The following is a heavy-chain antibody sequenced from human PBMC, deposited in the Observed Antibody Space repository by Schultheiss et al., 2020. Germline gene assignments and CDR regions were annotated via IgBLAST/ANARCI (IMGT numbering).Heavy chain of an antibody. CDR1: GGSFSGYY. CDR3: ARGRRRYCSSTSCYHWFDP. Sequence: SETLSLTCAVYGGSFSGYYWSWIRQPPGKGLEWIGEINHSGSTNYNPSLKSRVTISVDTSKNQFSLKLSSVTAADTAVYYCARGRRRYCSSTSCYHWFDPWGQGTLVTVSS. CDR2: INHSGST. D-gene: IGHD2-2*01. J-gene: IGHJ5*02. V-gene: IGHV4-34*01.